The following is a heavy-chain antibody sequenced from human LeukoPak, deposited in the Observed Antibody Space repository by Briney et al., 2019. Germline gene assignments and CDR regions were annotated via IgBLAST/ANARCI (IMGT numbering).Heavy chain of an antibody. D-gene: IGHD6-19*01. CDR1: GGTFSSYA. Sequence: SVKVSCKASGGTFSSYAISWVRQAPGQGLEWMGGIIPIFGTANYAQKFQDRVTMTRDTSTSTLYMELSSLRSEDTAVYYCARGRAVAGSYYFDYWGQGTLVTVSS. CDR3: ARGRAVAGSYYFDY. J-gene: IGHJ4*02. V-gene: IGHV1-69*05. CDR2: IIPIFGTA.